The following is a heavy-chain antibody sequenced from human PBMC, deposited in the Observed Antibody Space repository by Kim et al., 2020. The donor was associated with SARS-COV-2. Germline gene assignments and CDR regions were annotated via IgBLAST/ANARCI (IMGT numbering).Heavy chain of an antibody. D-gene: IGHD3-22*01. V-gene: IGHV4-31*03. CDR1: GGFISSGAHY. CDR2: IYYSGST. CDR3: ARDHGGGYYFDS. Sequence: SETLSLTCTVSGGFISSGAHYWTWIRQHPGKGLEWIGYIYYSGSTYYNPSLKSRVTISVDTSKNQFSLKLSSVTAADTAVYYCARDHGGGYYFDSWGQGTLVTVSS. J-gene: IGHJ4*02.